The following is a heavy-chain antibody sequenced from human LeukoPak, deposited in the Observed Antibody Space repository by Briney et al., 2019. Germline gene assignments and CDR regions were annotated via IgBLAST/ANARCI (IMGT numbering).Heavy chain of an antibody. V-gene: IGHV1-18*01. Sequence: ASVTVSCTCSGYTFTSYGFSWVRQAPAQGLGWVGLINAYNGNTNYAKQLQGRVNMTTDTPTSTAYMERRSLRSDDTAVYYCARGGVTSNYFDNWGQGTLVTVSS. D-gene: IGHD2-2*01. CDR3: ARGGVTSNYFDN. J-gene: IGHJ4*02. CDR1: GYTFTSYG. CDR2: INAYNGNT.